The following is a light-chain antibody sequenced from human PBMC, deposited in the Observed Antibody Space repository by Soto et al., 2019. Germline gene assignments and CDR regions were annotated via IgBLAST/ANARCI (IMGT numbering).Light chain of an antibody. V-gene: IGLV1-40*01. CDR1: SSNIGAGYD. J-gene: IGLJ1*01. CDR3: QSYDSSLSGYV. CDR2: ANI. Sequence: QSVLTQSPSVSGAPGQRVTISCTGSSSNIGAGYDVHWYQQLPGTAPKLLIFANIIRPSGVPDRFSGSKSGTSASLAITGLRAEDEADYYCQSYDSSLSGYVFGTGTKGTVL.